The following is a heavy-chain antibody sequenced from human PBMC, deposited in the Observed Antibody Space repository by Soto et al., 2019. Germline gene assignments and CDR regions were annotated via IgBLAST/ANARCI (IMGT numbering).Heavy chain of an antibody. J-gene: IGHJ4*02. V-gene: IGHV1-3*05. CDR3: ARGGPPIDF. Sequence: QVQLVQSGAEEKKPGASVKVSCKASGYTFSSYAMHWVRQAPGQRLEWMGWINAGNGNTKYSQKLQGRVTITRDTAASIAYMELRRLRSEDTAVYYCARGGPPIDFWGQGTLVTVSS. CDR1: GYTFSSYA. CDR2: INAGNGNT. D-gene: IGHD3-10*01.